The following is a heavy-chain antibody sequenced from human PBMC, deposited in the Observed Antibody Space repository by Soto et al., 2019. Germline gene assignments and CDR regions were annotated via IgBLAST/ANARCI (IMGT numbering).Heavy chain of an antibody. D-gene: IGHD3-22*01. Sequence: GASVKVSCKASGGTFSSYAISWVRQAPGQGLEWMGGIIPIFGTANYAQKFQGRVTITADESTSTAYMELSSLRSEDTAVYYCARRGPAGYDSSGYYFTRLRWFDPWGQGTLVTVSS. V-gene: IGHV1-69*13. CDR2: IIPIFGTA. J-gene: IGHJ5*02. CDR3: ARRGPAGYDSSGYYFTRLRWFDP. CDR1: GGTFSSYA.